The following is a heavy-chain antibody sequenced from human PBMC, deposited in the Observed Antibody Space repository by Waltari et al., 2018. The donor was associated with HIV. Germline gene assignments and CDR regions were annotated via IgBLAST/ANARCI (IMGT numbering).Heavy chain of an antibody. Sequence: QVQLVESRGGVVQPGRSLRLSCAASGFTFSRCGMHRVRQAPGEVPLWVAVMWYAGTTNNYADAVTGRLTSSRDNSKKTLYVEMHSLSAEDTAVYDCASDLCSSTSCYARDYYGMDVWGHGTTVTVAS. V-gene: IGHV3-33*01. J-gene: IGHJ6*02. CDR3: ASDLCSSTSCYARDYYGMDV. CDR1: GFTFSRCG. CDR2: MWYAGTTN. D-gene: IGHD2-2*01.